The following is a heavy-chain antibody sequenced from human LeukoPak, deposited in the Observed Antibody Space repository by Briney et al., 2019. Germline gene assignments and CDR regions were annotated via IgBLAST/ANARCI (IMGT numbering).Heavy chain of an antibody. Sequence: PSETLSLTCTVSGGSISSSSYYWGWIRQPPGKGLEWVGSFYYSGSTYYNPSLTSRVTISVDTSKNQFSLNLTSVTAADTAVYYCARGHDTPMVVYPYNWFDPWGQGTLVTVSS. CDR3: ARGHDTPMVVYPYNWFDP. CDR1: GGSISSSSYY. D-gene: IGHD5-18*01. V-gene: IGHV4-39*07. J-gene: IGHJ5*02. CDR2: FYYSGST.